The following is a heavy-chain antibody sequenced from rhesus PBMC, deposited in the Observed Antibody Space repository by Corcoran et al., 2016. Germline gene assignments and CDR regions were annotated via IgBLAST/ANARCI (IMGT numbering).Heavy chain of an antibody. Sequence: QVQLQESGPGLVTPSETLSLTCAVSGGSFSSRYYYWSLIRPPPGKGLEWIGYISYSGSTSYNPSLKSRVTISRDTSKNQFSLKLSSVTAADTAVYYCARTPSYYSGSYYPPPFDYWGQGVLVTVSS. J-gene: IGHJ4*01. V-gene: IGHV4-122*02. D-gene: IGHD3-16*01. CDR2: ISYSGST. CDR3: ARTPSYYSGSYYPPPFDY. CDR1: GGSFSSRYYY.